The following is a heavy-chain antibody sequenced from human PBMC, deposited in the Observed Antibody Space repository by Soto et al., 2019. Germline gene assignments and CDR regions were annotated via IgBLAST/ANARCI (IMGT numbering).Heavy chain of an antibody. CDR2: LNPNTGNS. J-gene: IGHJ4*02. CDR3: ARRAETNGWNGCRAEKYYFDF. CDR1: GYTFTSYD. V-gene: IGHV1-8*01. Sequence: ASVKVSCKASGYTFTSYDIYWVRQATGQGLEWMGWLNPNTGNSGYAQKFQGRITVTSDTSINTVHMELSSLRSEDTAVYYCARRAETNGWNGCRAEKYYFDFWGQGTLVTVSS. D-gene: IGHD1-1*01.